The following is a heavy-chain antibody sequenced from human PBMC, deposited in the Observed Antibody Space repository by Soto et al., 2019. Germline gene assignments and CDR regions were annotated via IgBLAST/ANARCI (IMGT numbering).Heavy chain of an antibody. CDR2: INSDGSST. V-gene: IGHV3-74*01. CDR3: ASISGWYVY. CDR1: GFTFSSYG. D-gene: IGHD6-19*01. Sequence: GGSLSLSCAASGFTFSSYGMHWVRQAPGKGLVWVSRINSDGSSTSYADSVKGRFTISRDNAKNTLYLQMNSLRAEDTAVYYCASISGWYVYWGQGTLVTVSS. J-gene: IGHJ4*02.